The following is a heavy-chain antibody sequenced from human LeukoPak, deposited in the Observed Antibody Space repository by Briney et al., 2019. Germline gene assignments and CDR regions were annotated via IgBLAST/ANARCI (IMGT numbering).Heavy chain of an antibody. CDR2: IYYSGST. J-gene: IGHJ4*02. CDR3: ARDNRYCSSTSCYGFDY. CDR1: GGSLSSSSYY. V-gene: IGHV4-39*07. D-gene: IGHD2-2*01. Sequence: SETLSLTCTVSGGSLSSSSYYWGWIRQPPGKGLEWIGSIYYSGSTYYNPSLKSRVTISVDTSKNQFSLKLSSVTAADTAVYYCARDNRYCSSTSCYGFDYWGQGTLVTVSS.